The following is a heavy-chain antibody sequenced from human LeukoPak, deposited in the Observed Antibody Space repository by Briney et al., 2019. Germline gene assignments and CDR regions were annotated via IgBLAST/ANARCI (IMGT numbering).Heavy chain of an antibody. Sequence: SETLSLTCTVSGDSIRSYHWSWIGQPPGKGLEWSGYIHYSGSTNYNPSLKSRVTISVDTSKNQFSLNLRSVTAADTAVYSCARYWEHTNYYGLDVWGQGTTVTVSS. CDR2: IHYSGST. J-gene: IGHJ6*02. V-gene: IGHV4-59*01. CDR1: GDSIRSYH. D-gene: IGHD1/OR15-1a*01. CDR3: ARYWEHTNYYGLDV.